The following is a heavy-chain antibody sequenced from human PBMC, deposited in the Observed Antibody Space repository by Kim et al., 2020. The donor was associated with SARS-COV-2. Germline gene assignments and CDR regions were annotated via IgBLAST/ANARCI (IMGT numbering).Heavy chain of an antibody. CDR3: ARDDNSGYCH. V-gene: IGHV3-66*01. CDR2: IYIDDSS. Sequence: GGSLRLSCAASGFSVSRYYMTWVRQAPGKGLEWVSVIYIDDSSFHTDSVKGRFTISRDNSKNTLYLQMNRLRAEDTAVYYCARDDNSGYCHWGQGTPVTV. CDR1: GFSVSRYY. D-gene: IGHD6-19*01. J-gene: IGHJ4*02.